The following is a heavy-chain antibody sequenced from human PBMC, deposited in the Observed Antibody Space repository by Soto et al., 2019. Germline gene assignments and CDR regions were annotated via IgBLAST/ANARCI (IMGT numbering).Heavy chain of an antibody. V-gene: IGHV3-66*01. CDR3: ARDDNWTSGLPYYFDF. CDR2: IYTVGST. D-gene: IGHD1-1*01. J-gene: IGHJ4*02. Sequence: EVQLVESGGGLVQPGGSLRLSCAVSGFSVNRKYMSWVRQAPGKGPEWVGIIYTVGSTDYAGSMKGRFTISRDDSKNTLYLQMNSLRVEDTAVYYCARDDNWTSGLPYYFDFWGQGVLVTVSS. CDR1: GFSVNRKY.